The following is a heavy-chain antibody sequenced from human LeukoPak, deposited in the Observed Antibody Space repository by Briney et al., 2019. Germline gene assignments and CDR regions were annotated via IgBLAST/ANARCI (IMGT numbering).Heavy chain of an antibody. CDR1: GFTFSSYG. D-gene: IGHD4-11*01. CDR3: AKDLVTTVKGGWIQH. J-gene: IGHJ1*01. CDR2: IRYDGSNK. Sequence: GGSLRLSCAASGFTFSSYGMHWVRQAPGKGLEWVAFIRYDGSNKYYADSVKGRFTISRDNSKNTLYLQMNSLRAEDTAVYYCAKDLVTTVKGGWIQHWGQGTLVTVSS. V-gene: IGHV3-30*02.